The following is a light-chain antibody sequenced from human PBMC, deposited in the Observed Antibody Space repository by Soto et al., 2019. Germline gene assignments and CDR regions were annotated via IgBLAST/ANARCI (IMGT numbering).Light chain of an antibody. J-gene: IGLJ2*01. Sequence: QSVLTQPPSVSGVPGQRVTISCTGSSSNIGAGYDVHWYQQVPGTAPKLLIYGNINRPSGVPDRFSGSKSGTSASLAITGLQADDEADYYCQSYDSSLTVVFGGGTQLTVL. V-gene: IGLV1-40*01. CDR3: QSYDSSLTVV. CDR1: SSNIGAGYD. CDR2: GNI.